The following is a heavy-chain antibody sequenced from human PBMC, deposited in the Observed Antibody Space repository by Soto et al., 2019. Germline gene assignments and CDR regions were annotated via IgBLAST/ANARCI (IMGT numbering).Heavy chain of an antibody. CDR3: ISGVVVVAASCFDP. V-gene: IGHV4-39*01. D-gene: IGHD2-15*01. CDR2: IYYSGGT. Sequence: QLQLQESGPGLVKPSETLSLTCTVSGVSISSSSYYWGWIRHPPGKWPEWIGSIYYSGGTYYNPSHKRRVTISVATSKDQVSLQRSFVTAADTGVYYCISGVVVVAASCFDPWGQGTLVTVSS. CDR1: GVSISSSSYY. J-gene: IGHJ5*02.